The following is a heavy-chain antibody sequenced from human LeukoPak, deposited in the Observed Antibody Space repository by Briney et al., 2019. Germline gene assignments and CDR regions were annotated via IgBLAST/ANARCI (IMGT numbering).Heavy chain of an antibody. Sequence: SETLSLTCSVSGASITTHLYYWAWVRQPPGKALEWVGSVYYTGSTFENPSLKSRLTISLDSSKNQFSLDLTSVTAADTSVYYCARGRRDGYRLYYMDVWGKGTTVTISS. D-gene: IGHD5-24*01. J-gene: IGHJ6*03. CDR2: VYYTGST. CDR3: ARGRRDGYRLYYMDV. CDR1: GASITTHLYY. V-gene: IGHV4-39*01.